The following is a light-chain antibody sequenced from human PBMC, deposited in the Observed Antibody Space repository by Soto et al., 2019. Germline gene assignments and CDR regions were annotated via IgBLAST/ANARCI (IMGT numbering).Light chain of an antibody. Sequence: DIQLTQSPSFLSASVGDRVTITCRASQDISNYLVWYQQKPGKAPKPLIYAASTLQSGVPSRFSGSGSGTEFTLTISSLQPEDFATYYCQQPNSYPSTFGPGTNVDIK. CDR3: QQPNSYPST. CDR1: QDISNY. V-gene: IGKV1-9*01. CDR2: AAS. J-gene: IGKJ3*01.